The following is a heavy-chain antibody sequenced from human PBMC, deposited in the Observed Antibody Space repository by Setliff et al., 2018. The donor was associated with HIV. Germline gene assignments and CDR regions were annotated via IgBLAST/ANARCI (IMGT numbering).Heavy chain of an antibody. CDR3: ARGVARQVVIDRWFDP. V-gene: IGHV4-34*01. D-gene: IGHD2-21*01. J-gene: IGHJ5*02. Sequence: PSETLSLTCAVFGGSFSDFYWSWIRQPPGKGLEWIGEISYSGSTVYNPSLKSRVTISVDASKNLVSLNLNSVTAADTAIYYCARGVARQVVIDRWFDPWGQGTPVTVSS. CDR2: ISYSGST. CDR1: GGSFSDFY.